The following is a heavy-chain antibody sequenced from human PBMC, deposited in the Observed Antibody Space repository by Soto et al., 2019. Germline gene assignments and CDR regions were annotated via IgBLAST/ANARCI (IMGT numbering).Heavy chain of an antibody. CDR1: GGSISSGGYY. J-gene: IGHJ6*03. V-gene: IGHV4-31*03. CDR3: ASGGSTTVTTSLLSFYYYYMDV. Sequence: SETLSLTCTVSGGSISSGGYYWSWIRQHPGKGLEWIGYIYYSGSTYYNPSLKSRVTISVDTSKNQFSLKLSSVTAADKAVYYCASGGSTTVTTSLLSFYYYYMDVWGKGTTVTVSS. D-gene: IGHD4-17*01. CDR2: IYYSGST.